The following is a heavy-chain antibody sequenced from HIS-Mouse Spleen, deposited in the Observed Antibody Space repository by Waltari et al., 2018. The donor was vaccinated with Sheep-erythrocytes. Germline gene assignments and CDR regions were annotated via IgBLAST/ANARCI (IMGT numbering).Heavy chain of an antibody. J-gene: IGHJ2*01. V-gene: IGHV4-34*01. CDR1: GGSFSGYY. CDR3: ARLQGSGSYRYFDL. CDR2: INHSGST. D-gene: IGHD3-10*01. Sequence: QVQLQQWGAGLLKPSETLSLTCAVYGGSFSGYYWSWIRQPPGKGLEWIGEINHSGSTNYNPSLKSRVTISVDTSKNQFSLKLSSVTAADTAVYYCARLQGSGSYRYFDLWGRGTLVTVSS.